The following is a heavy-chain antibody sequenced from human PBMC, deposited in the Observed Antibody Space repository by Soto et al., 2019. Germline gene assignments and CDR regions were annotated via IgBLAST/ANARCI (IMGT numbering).Heavy chain of an antibody. D-gene: IGHD3-3*01. Sequence: GASVKVSCKASGYTFTSYGISWVRQAPGQGLEWMGWISAYNGNTNYAQKLQGRVTMTTDTSTSTAYMELRSLRSDDTAVYYCARSGRFLEWLVKDAFDIWGQGTRVNVAS. J-gene: IGHJ3*02. CDR1: GYTFTSYG. CDR2: ISAYNGNT. CDR3: ARSGRFLEWLVKDAFDI. V-gene: IGHV1-18*01.